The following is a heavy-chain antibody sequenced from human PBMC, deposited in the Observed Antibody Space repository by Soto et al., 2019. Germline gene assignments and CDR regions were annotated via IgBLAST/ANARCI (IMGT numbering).Heavy chain of an antibody. CDR1: GFTFSHAL. CDR2: IKSKADGETK. D-gene: IGHD2-15*01. V-gene: IGHV3-15*01. CDR3: CVVKRLDQYSTSGYWFDP. Sequence: PGGSLRLSCAASGFTFSHALMSWGRQAPGKGLEWVGRIKSKADGETKDYGAPVRGRFTISRDDAKDTLYLQMNSLRIEDTAVYYCCVVKRLDQYSTSGYWFDPWGPGTLVTVSS. J-gene: IGHJ5*02.